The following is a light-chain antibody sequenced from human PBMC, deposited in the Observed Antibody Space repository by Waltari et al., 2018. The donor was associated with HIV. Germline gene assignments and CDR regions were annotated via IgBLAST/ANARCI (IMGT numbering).Light chain of an antibody. CDR3: NSYRSSTTPCV. J-gene: IGLJ1*01. Sequence: QSALTQPASVSGSPGQSITISCTGTSSDVGGHNYVSWYQQHPGKAPKLLIYEVSNRPAGVSNGFVGSKSGNTAAMTISGLQAEDEADYYCNSYRSSTTPCVFGTGTKVTVL. CDR1: SSDVGGHNY. V-gene: IGLV2-14*01. CDR2: EVS.